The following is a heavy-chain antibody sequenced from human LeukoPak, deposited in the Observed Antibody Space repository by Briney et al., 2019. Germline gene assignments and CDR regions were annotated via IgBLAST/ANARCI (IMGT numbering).Heavy chain of an antibody. J-gene: IGHJ6*02. CDR2: ISSSSSYI. Sequence: GGSLRLSCAASGFTFSSYSMNWVRQAPGKGLEWVSSISSSSSYIYYADSVKGRFTISRDNAKNSLYLQMNSLRAEDTAVYYCARVTYYYDSSGYSSGGRSYYYGMDVWGQGTTVAVSS. V-gene: IGHV3-21*01. CDR3: ARVTYYYDSSGYSSGGRSYYYGMDV. D-gene: IGHD3-22*01. CDR1: GFTFSSYS.